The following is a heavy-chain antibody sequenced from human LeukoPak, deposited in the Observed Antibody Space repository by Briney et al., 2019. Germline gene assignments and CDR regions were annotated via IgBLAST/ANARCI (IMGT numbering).Heavy chain of an antibody. J-gene: IGHJ4*02. Sequence: GGSLRLSCAASGFTFSSYAMSWDRQAPGKGLEWVSAISGSGGSTYYADSVKGRFTISRDNSKNTVSLQMNSLRVEDTAVYYCTRDHITSWQIDFWGQGTMVTVSS. CDR3: TRDHITSWQIDF. D-gene: IGHD2-2*01. CDR2: ISGSGGST. CDR1: GFTFSSYA. V-gene: IGHV3-23*01.